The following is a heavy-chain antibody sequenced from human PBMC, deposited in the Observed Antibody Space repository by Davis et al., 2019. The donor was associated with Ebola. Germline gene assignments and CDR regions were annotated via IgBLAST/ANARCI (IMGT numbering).Heavy chain of an antibody. CDR3: TRGFGYGDYDRY. V-gene: IGHV3-11*05. CDR1: GFTFTDYY. CDR2: ISSSSSYT. D-gene: IGHD4-17*01. Sequence: GGSLRLSCAASGFTFTDYYMSWIRQAPGKGLAWVSYISSSSSYTNYADSVKGRFTISRDNAKNSLYLQMNSLRAEDTAVYYCTRGFGYGDYDRYWGQGTLVTVSS. J-gene: IGHJ4*02.